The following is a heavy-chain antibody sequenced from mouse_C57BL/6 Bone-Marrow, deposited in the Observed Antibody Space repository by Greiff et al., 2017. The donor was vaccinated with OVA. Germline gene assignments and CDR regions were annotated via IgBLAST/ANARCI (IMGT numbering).Heavy chain of an antibody. J-gene: IGHJ4*01. CDR2: IYPGDGDT. V-gene: IGHV1-82*01. D-gene: IGHD4-1*01. CDR1: GYAFSSSW. CDR3: ARLGAMDY. Sequence: QVQLQQSGPELVKPGASVKISCKASGYAFSSSWMNWVKQRPGKGLEWIGRIYPGDGDTNYNGKFKGKATLTADKSSSTAYMQLSSLTSEDSAVYFCARLGAMDYWGQGTSVTVSS.